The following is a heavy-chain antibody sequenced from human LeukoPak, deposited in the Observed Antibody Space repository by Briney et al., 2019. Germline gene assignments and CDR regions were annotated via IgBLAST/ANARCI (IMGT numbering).Heavy chain of an antibody. J-gene: IGHJ6*02. CDR1: GFTFSSYE. Sequence: GGSLRLSCAASGFTFSSYEMNWVRQAPGKGLEWVSYISSSGSTIYYADSVKGRFTIFRDNAKNSLYLQMNSLRAEDTAVYYCARDRGYCSSTSCSHYYYGMDVWGQGTTVTVSS. CDR3: ARDRGYCSSTSCSHYYYGMDV. CDR2: ISSSGSTI. V-gene: IGHV3-48*03. D-gene: IGHD2-2*01.